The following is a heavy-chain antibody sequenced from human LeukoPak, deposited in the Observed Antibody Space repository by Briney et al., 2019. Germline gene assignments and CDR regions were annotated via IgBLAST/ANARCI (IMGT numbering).Heavy chain of an antibody. CDR2: IIPIFGTA. Sequence: SVKVSCKASGGTFSSYAISWARQAPGQGLEWMGGIIPIFGTANYAQKFQGRVTITADESTSTAYMELSSLRSEDTAVYYCARRPRAVYYFDYWGQGTLVTVSS. CDR3: ARRPRAVYYFDY. J-gene: IGHJ4*02. V-gene: IGHV1-69*13. CDR1: GGTFSSYA. D-gene: IGHD6-6*01.